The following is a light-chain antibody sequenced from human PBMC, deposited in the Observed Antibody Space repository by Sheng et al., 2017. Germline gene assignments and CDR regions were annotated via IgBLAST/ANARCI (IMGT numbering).Light chain of an antibody. CDR3: QQYKSYPYT. V-gene: IGKV1-16*02. Sequence: DIQMTQSPSSLSASVGDRVTITCRASQDISNSLTWFQQKPGKAPRSLIYGAVNLQSGAPSKFSGSGSGTHFTLTISSLQPEDFATYYCQQYKSYPYTFGPGTKVDIK. CDR1: QDISNS. J-gene: IGKJ3*01. CDR2: GAV.